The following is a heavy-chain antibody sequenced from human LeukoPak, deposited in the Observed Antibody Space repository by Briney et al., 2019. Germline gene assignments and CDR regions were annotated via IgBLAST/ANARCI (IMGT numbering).Heavy chain of an antibody. Sequence: SETLSLTCTVSGGSISSSGYYWDWIRQPPGKGLEWIGYIYYTGSTNYNPSLKSRVTISVDTSNNQFPLKLNSVTAADTAVYYCATAENSSGWFGYWGQGTLVTVSS. CDR3: ATAENSSGWFGY. CDR1: GGSISSSGYY. CDR2: IYYTGST. D-gene: IGHD6-19*01. V-gene: IGHV4-61*05. J-gene: IGHJ4*02.